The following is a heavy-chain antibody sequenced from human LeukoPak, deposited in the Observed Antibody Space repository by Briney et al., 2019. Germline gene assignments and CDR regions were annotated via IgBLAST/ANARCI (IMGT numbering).Heavy chain of an antibody. CDR1: GYTLTSYG. D-gene: IGHD4-17*01. Sequence: ASVKVSCEASGYTLTSYGINWMRQAPGQGLEWMGWISTQSGNTNYAQKVQGRLTLTTDRSTNTAYMELRSLRSDDTAVYYCARGAYGDKWGQGTMVTVSP. V-gene: IGHV1-18*01. CDR3: ARGAYGDK. J-gene: IGHJ4*02. CDR2: ISTQSGNT.